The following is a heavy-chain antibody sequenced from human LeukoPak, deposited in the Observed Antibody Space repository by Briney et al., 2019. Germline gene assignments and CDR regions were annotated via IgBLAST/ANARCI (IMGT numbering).Heavy chain of an antibody. V-gene: IGHV4-59*01. CDR3: ARSPPIQQRFDY. CDR1: GGSISSYY. J-gene: IGHJ4*02. D-gene: IGHD1/OR15-1a*01. Sequence: PSETLSLTCTVSGGSISSYYWSWIRQPPGKGLEWIGYIYYSGSTNYNPSLKSRVTISVDTSKNQFSLKLSSVTAADTAVYYCARSPPIQQRFDYWGQGTLVTVSS. CDR2: IYYSGST.